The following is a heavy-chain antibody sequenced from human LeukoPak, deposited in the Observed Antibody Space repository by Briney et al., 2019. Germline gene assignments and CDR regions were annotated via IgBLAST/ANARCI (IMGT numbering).Heavy chain of an antibody. J-gene: IGHJ5*02. Sequence: ASVKVSCKASGGTFSSYAISWVRQAPGQGLEWMGGIIPIFGSANYAQKFQGRVTITADESTSTAYMELSSLRSEDTAVYYCARHYCDSSGYVNWFDPWGQGTLVTVSS. CDR2: IIPIFGSA. D-gene: IGHD3-22*01. V-gene: IGHV1-69*13. CDR1: GGTFSSYA. CDR3: ARHYCDSSGYVNWFDP.